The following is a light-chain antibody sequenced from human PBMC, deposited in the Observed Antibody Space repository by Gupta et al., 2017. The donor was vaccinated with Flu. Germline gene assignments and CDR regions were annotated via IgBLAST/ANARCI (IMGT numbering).Light chain of an antibody. CDR3: QQDNNAQWT. J-gene: IGKJ1*01. CDR1: QGVSNT. Sequence: SSTSASVGDRVIIISGASQGVSNTLAWSKDKAGKGPRLLIYDGSTLQRGVPSRFSGSGSGTXFTRTIXSLQPEDFATYYCQQDNNAQWTFGXGTKVEIK. V-gene: IGKV1-27*01. CDR2: DGS.